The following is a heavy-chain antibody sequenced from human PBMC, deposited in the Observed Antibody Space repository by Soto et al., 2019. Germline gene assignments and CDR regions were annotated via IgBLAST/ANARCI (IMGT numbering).Heavy chain of an antibody. J-gene: IGHJ4*02. V-gene: IGHV5-51*01. Sequence: GESLKISCRGSGYSFTTYWIGWLRQMPGKGLEWMGIIYPGDFDTRYSPSFQGQVTISADKSISTAYLQWSTLKASDTAMYYCARRLSPLDPYYFDYWGQGTLVTVSS. CDR3: ARRLSPLDPYYFDY. CDR1: GYSFTTYW. CDR2: IYPGDFDT.